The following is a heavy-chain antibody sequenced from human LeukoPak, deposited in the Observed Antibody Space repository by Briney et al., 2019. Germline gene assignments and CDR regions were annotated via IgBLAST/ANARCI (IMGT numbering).Heavy chain of an antibody. D-gene: IGHD3-10*01. Sequence: SETLSLTCTVSGGSISNSNYFWDWIRQPPGKGLEWIGSIYYSGSTYYNPSLKSRVTISVDTSKNQFSLKLSSVTAADTAVHYCASFYYGSGSYYPFQIYYFDYWGQGTLATVSS. CDR2: IYYSGST. J-gene: IGHJ4*02. CDR3: ASFYYGSGSYYPFQIYYFDY. CDR1: GGSISNSNYF. V-gene: IGHV4-39*01.